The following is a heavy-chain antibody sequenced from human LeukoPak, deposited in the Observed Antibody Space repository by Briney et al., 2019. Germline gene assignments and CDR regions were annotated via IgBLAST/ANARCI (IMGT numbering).Heavy chain of an antibody. CDR1: GGTFSSYA. CDR2: IIPIFGTA. V-gene: IGHV1-69*13. CDR3: ARVLLPYNWSDP. J-gene: IGHJ5*02. Sequence: SVKVSCKASGGTFSSYAISWVRQAPGQGLEWMGGIIPIFGTANYAQKFQGRVTITADESTSTAYMELSSLRSEDTAVYYCARVLLPYNWSDPWGQGTLVTVSS.